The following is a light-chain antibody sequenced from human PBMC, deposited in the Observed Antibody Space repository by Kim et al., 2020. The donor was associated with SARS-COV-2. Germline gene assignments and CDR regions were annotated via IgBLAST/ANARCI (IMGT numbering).Light chain of an antibody. J-gene: IGLJ3*02. CDR1: SSDVGGYSY. CDR2: AVS. V-gene: IGLV2-11*01. CDR3: CSYAGSYTWV. Sequence: QSALTQPRSVSGSPGQSVTISCTGTSSDVGGYSYVSWYQQHPDKAPKLMIQAVSKRPSGVPDRFSGSKSGNTASLTISGLQAEDEADYYCCSYAGSYTWVFGGGTKLTVL.